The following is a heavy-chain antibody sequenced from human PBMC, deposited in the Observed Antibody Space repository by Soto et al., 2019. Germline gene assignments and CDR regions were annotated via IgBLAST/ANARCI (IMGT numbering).Heavy chain of an antibody. J-gene: IGHJ4*02. V-gene: IGHV3-23*01. CDR1: GFKFSNYA. CDR2: ISATGGGT. Sequence: GGSLRLSCAASGFKFSNYAMSWVRQAPGKGLEWVSLISATGGGTYYADSVKGRFTISRDNSHNTLYLQVHSLTAEDTAVYYCAKDRRAGGNSAFYFDFWGQRAQVTVSS. D-gene: IGHD3-16*01. CDR3: AKDRRAGGNSAFYFDF.